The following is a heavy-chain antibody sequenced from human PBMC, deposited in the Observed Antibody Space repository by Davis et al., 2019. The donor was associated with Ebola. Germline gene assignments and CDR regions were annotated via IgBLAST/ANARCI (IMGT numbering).Heavy chain of an antibody. Sequence: PGGSLRLSCAASGFIFSSYVMSWVRQAPGKGLEWVSTLGTSADTYYADSVKGRFTISRDNSKNTLYLQMNSLRAEDTAVYYCARTVDCDLWGQGTLVTVSS. J-gene: IGHJ5*02. CDR3: ARTVDCDL. V-gene: IGHV3-23*01. D-gene: IGHD4-11*01. CDR1: GFIFSSYV. CDR2: LGTSADT.